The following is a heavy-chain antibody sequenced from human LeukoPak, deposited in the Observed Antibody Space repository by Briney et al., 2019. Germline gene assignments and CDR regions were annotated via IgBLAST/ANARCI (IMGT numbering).Heavy chain of an antibody. D-gene: IGHD2-2*01. Sequence: PGGSLRLSCAASGFTFSSHWMHWVRQAPEKGLVGVSHINADGSATYYAASVKGRFTISRDNARNTLYLQMHSLTAEDTCVYYCVRGALRDCSYTSCTRGNWFDPWGQGALVTVSS. V-gene: IGHV3-74*01. CDR2: INADGSAT. J-gene: IGHJ5*02. CDR1: GFTFSSHW. CDR3: VRGALRDCSYTSCTRGNWFDP.